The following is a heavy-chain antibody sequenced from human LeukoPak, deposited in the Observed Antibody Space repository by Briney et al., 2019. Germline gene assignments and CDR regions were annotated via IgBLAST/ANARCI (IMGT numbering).Heavy chain of an antibody. V-gene: IGHV4-34*01. D-gene: IGHD3-10*01. CDR2: INHSGST. J-gene: IGHJ4*02. CDR1: GGSFSGYS. CDR3: ARARFGRHTNKGHFDY. Sequence: SETLSLTCAVYGGSFSGYSWTWIRQPPGKGLEWIGEINHSGSTNYNPSLKNRVTISADTSKNQFSLKLSSVTAADTAVYYCARARFGRHTNKGHFDYWGQGTLVTVSS.